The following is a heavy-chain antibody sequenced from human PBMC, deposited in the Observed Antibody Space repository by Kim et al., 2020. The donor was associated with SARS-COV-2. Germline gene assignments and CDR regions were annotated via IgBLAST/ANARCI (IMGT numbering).Heavy chain of an antibody. CDR3: SRGQQWLVRDY. V-gene: IGHV1-69*04. Sequence: SVKVSCKASGGTFSSYAISWVRQAPGQGLEWMGRIIPILGIANYAQKFQGRVTITADKSTNTADMELSSLRSEDTAVYYCSRGQQWLVRDYWGQLTLV. CDR2: IIPILGIA. D-gene: IGHD6-19*01. J-gene: IGHJ4*02. CDR1: GGTFSSYA.